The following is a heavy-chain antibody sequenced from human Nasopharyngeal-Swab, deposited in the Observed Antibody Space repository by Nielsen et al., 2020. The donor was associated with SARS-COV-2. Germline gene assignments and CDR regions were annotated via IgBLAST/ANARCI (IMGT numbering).Heavy chain of an antibody. Sequence: IRSYYWSWIRQAPGKGLEWVSYISESDGTSYYADSVRGRFTISRDNAKNSLYLQMNSLRAEDTAVYYCARASRAWYWGQGALVTVSS. CDR2: ISESDGTS. CDR1: IRSYY. V-gene: IGHV3-11*04. J-gene: IGHJ4*02. CDR3: ARASRAWY.